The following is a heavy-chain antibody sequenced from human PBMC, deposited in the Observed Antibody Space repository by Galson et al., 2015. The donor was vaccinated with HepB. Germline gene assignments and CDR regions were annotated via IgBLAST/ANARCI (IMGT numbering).Heavy chain of an antibody. D-gene: IGHD2-2*02. CDR2: ISAYNGNT. V-gene: IGHV1-18*04. Sequence: SVKVSCKASGYTFTSYGISWVRQAPGQGLEWMGWISAYNGNTNYAQKLQGRVTMTTDTSTRTAYMELSSLRSEDTAVYYCASRRVGYCSSTSCYTPDAQILYYYYYYMDVWGKGTTVTVSS. J-gene: IGHJ6*03. CDR3: ASRRVGYCSSTSCYTPDAQILYYYYYYMDV. CDR1: GYTFTSYG.